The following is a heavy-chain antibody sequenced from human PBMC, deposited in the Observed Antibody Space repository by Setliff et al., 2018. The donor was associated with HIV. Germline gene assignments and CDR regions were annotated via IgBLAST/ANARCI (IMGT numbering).Heavy chain of an antibody. CDR3: ARDKDEDYGSTSFDY. CDR2: IKKDGSDK. CDR1: GFTFSYPG. J-gene: IGHJ4*02. Sequence: GSLRLSCIASGFTFSYPGMHWVRQAPGKGLEWVANIKKDGSDKFYVDSVKGRFAISRDNAKNSLYLQMNSLRAEDTAVYYCARDKDEDYGSTSFDYWGQGILVTVSS. D-gene: IGHD4-17*01. V-gene: IGHV3-7*03.